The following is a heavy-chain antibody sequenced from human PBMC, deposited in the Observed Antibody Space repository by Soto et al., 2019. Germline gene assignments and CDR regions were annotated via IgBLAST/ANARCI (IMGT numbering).Heavy chain of an antibody. J-gene: IGHJ5*02. V-gene: IGHV1-3*01. D-gene: IGHD6-13*01. Sequence: ASVKVSCKASGYTYTSYAMHWVRQAPGQRLEWMGWINAGNGNRKYSQKFQGRATITRDTSASTAYMELSSLRSEDTAVYYCARYSSSWYSTWFDPWGQQTLVTVSS. CDR2: INAGNGNR. CDR1: GYTYTSYA. CDR3: ARYSSSWYSTWFDP.